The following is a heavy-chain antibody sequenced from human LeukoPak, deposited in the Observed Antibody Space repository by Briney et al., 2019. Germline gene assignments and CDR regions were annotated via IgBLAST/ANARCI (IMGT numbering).Heavy chain of an antibody. D-gene: IGHD3-22*01. CDR2: IKFDGVQE. V-gene: IGHV3-33*05. CDR1: GFSLSSYG. J-gene: IGHJ4*02. Sequence: GGPLRLSCAASGFSLSSYGMNWVRKAPGKGLEWVGGIKFDGVQEFYADSVKGRFTVSKDTSKNTLHLQMDSLRAEDTAVYYCASGSLGHYYDSSGYEYWGQGTLDTVSS. CDR3: ASGSLGHYYDSSGYEY.